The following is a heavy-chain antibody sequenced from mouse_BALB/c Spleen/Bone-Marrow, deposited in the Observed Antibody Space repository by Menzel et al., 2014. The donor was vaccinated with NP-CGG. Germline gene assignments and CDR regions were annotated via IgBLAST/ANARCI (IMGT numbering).Heavy chain of an antibody. CDR1: GFTFSSFG. D-gene: IGHD4-1*01. J-gene: IGHJ2*01. Sequence: EVKLQESGGGLVQPGGPRKLSCAASGFTFSSFGMHWVRQAPEKGLEWVAYISSGSSTIFYADTVKGRFTVSRDNPKNTLFLQMTSLRSEDTAMYFCTRGGNWDDFDSWGQGTTLTVSS. CDR2: ISSGSSTI. CDR3: TRGGNWDDFDS. V-gene: IGHV5-17*02.